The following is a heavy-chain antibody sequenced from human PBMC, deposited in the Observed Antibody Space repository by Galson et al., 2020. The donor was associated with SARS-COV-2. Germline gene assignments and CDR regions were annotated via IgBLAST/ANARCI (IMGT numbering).Heavy chain of an antibody. D-gene: IGHD2-21*02. CDR3: ARSYGDLWDDHYFDY. Sequence: SETLSLTCDVSGGSISTKNWWTWDRQSPGKGLEWIGEIYHSGSINYHPALNSRVSISVDKSKNQFSLTLNSVTAADTAVYYCARSYGDLWDDHYFDYWGQGLLVTVSS. CDR1: GGSISTKNW. CDR2: IYHSGSI. J-gene: IGHJ4*02. V-gene: IGHV4-4*02.